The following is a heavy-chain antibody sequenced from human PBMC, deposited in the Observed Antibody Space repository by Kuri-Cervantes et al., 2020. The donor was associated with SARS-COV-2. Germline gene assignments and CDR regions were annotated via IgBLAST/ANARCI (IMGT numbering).Heavy chain of an antibody. D-gene: IGHD5-24*01. Sequence: GESLKISCAASGFTFSDYYMSWIRQAPGKGLEWVSYISSSGSTIYYADSVKGRFTISRDNAKNSLYLQMNSLRAEDTAVYYCTRVGRDGYKGAFDIWGQGTMVTVSS. V-gene: IGHV3-11*04. CDR1: GFTFSDYY. CDR3: TRVGRDGYKGAFDI. CDR2: ISSSGSTI. J-gene: IGHJ3*02.